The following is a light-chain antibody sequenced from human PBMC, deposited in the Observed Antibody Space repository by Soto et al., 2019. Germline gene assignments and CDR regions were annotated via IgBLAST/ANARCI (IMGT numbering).Light chain of an antibody. CDR1: QDIATF. CDR3: QQYDAFPLT. V-gene: IGKV1-33*01. Sequence: DIQMTQSPSSLSASAGDRITITCQASQDIATFLNWYQQKPGKAPRLLIYDASTLKPGDTSRFSGSGSGTDFTFTISSLQPEDIATYYCQQYDAFPLTFGGGTKVDIK. J-gene: IGKJ4*01. CDR2: DAS.